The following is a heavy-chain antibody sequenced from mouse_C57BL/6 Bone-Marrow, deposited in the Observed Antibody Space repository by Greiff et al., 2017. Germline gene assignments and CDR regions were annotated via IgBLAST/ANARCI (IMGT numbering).Heavy chain of an antibody. V-gene: IGHV1-74*01. CDR3: AIPDSGYRVYFDY. J-gene: IGHJ2*01. D-gene: IGHD3-2*02. Sequence: QVQLKQPGAELVKPGASVKVSCKASGYTFTSYWMHWVKQRPGQGLEWIGRIHPSDSDTNYNQKFKGKATLTVAKSSSTAYMQLSSLTSEDSAVYDCAIPDSGYRVYFDYWGQGTTLTVSS. CDR1: GYTFTSYW. CDR2: IHPSDSDT.